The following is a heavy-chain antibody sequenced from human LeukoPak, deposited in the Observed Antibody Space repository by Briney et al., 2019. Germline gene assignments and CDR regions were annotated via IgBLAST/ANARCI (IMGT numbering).Heavy chain of an antibody. V-gene: IGHV1-69*13. J-gene: IGHJ4*02. CDR1: GYTFTSYG. CDR3: AREDYYDSGSNDY. Sequence: GASVKVSCKASGYTFTSYGISWVRQAPGQGLEWMGGIIPIFGTANYAQKFQGRVTITADESTSTAYMELSSLRSEDTAVYYCAREDYYDSGSNDYWGQGTLVTVSS. D-gene: IGHD3-22*01. CDR2: IIPIFGTA.